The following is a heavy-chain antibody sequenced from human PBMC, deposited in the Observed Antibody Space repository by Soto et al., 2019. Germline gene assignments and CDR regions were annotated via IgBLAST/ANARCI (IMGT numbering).Heavy chain of an antibody. V-gene: IGHV1-8*01. CDR3: ARGVFHPYYDFWSGYYSWFDP. CDR2: MNPNSGNT. Sequence: TFTSYDINWVRQATGQGLEWMGWMNPNSGNTGYAQKFQGRVTMTRNTSISTAYMELSSLRSEDTAVYYCARGVFHPYYDFWSGYYSWFDPWGQGTLVTVSS. D-gene: IGHD3-3*01. CDR1: TFTSYD. J-gene: IGHJ5*02.